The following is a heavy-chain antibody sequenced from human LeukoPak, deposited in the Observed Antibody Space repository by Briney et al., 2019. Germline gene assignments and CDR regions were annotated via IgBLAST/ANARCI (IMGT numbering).Heavy chain of an antibody. J-gene: IGHJ2*01. V-gene: IGHV4-34*01. D-gene: IGHD2-2*01. Sequence: SETLSLTCAVYGGSFSGYYWSWIRQPPGKGLEWIGEINHSGSTNYNPSLKSRVTISVDTSKNQFSLKLSSVTAADTAVYYCARGYPYDWYFDLWGRGTLVTVSS. CDR3: ARGYPYDWYFDL. CDR1: GGSFSGYY. CDR2: INHSGST.